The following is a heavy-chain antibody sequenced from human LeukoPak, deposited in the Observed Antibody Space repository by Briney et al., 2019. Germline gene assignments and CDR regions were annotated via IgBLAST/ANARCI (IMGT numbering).Heavy chain of an antibody. D-gene: IGHD3-10*01. V-gene: IGHV1-24*01. J-gene: IGHJ6*03. CDR2: FDPEDGET. CDR3: AKGGEAKWFGELIKTQYYYYMDV. Sequence: ASVKVSCKVSGYTLTELSMHWVRQAPGKGLEWMGRFDPEDGETIYAQKFQGRVTMTADTSTDTVYMELSSLRSEDTAVYYCAKGGEAKWFGELIKTQYYYYMDVWGKGTTVTVSS. CDR1: GYTLTELS.